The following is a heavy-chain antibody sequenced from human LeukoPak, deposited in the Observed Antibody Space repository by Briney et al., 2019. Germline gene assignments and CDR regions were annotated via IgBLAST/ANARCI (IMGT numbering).Heavy chain of an antibody. Sequence: GGSLRLSCAASGFTFTSYSMNWVRQAPGKVLEYVSAISTNGGSTYYANSVKGRFTISRDNSKNMLYLQMGSLRAEDMAVYYCARAQWGKVVPAALFDYWGQGTLVTVSS. D-gene: IGHD2-2*01. CDR3: ARAQWGKVVPAALFDY. V-gene: IGHV3-64*01. CDR1: GFTFTSYS. J-gene: IGHJ4*02. CDR2: ISTNGGST.